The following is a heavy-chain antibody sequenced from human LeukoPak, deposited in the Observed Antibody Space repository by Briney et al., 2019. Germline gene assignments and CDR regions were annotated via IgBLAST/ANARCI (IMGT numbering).Heavy chain of an antibody. V-gene: IGHV3-48*02. CDR2: ISSSSTI. D-gene: IGHD3-10*01. J-gene: IGHJ4*02. CDR1: GFTFSSYA. CDR3: ARVGGISTPDY. Sequence: GRSLRLSCAASGFTFSSYAMNWVRQAPGKGLEWVSYISSSSTIYYADSVKGRFTISRDNAKNSLYLQMNSLRDEDTAVYYCARVGGISTPDYWGQGTLVTVSS.